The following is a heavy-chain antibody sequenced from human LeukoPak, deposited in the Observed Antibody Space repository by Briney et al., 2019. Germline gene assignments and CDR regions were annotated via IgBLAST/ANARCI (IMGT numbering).Heavy chain of an antibody. CDR2: ISGSGGGT. J-gene: IGHJ4*02. D-gene: IGHD3-3*02. CDR3: ANSKGSIFDYFDY. V-gene: IGHV3-23*01. Sequence: XFTFSSYGMSWVRQAPGKGLEWVSAISGSGGGTYYAHSVKGRFTISRDNSKNTLYLQMNSLRAEDTAIYYCANSKGSIFDYFDYWGQGALVTVSA. CDR1: XFTFSSYG.